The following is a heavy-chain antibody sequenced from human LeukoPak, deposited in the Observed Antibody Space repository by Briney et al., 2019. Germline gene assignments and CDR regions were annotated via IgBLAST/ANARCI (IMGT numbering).Heavy chain of an antibody. D-gene: IGHD3-10*01. CDR1: GYTFTSYY. CDR2: INPSGGST. J-gene: IGHJ4*02. Sequence: ASVKVSCKASGYTFTSYYMHWVRQAPGQGLEWMGIINPSGGSTSYAQKFQGRVTMTRDTSISTAYMELSRLRSDDTAVYYCTRDVTRGGDYWGQGTLVTVSS. V-gene: IGHV1-46*01. CDR3: TRDVTRGGDY.